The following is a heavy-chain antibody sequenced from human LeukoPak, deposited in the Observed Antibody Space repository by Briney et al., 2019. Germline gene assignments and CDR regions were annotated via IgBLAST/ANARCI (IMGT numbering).Heavy chain of an antibody. CDR1: GYTFTSYD. Sequence: GASVKVSCKASGYTFTSYDINWGRQATGQGLEWMGWMNPNSGNTGDAQKFQGRVTITRNTSISTPYMELSSWRSRETAAYYCARGDVLRYFDWLDRPPDAFDIWGQGTMVTVSS. CDR2: MNPNSGNT. D-gene: IGHD3-9*01. J-gene: IGHJ3*02. V-gene: IGHV1-8*03. CDR3: ARGDVLRYFDWLDRPPDAFDI.